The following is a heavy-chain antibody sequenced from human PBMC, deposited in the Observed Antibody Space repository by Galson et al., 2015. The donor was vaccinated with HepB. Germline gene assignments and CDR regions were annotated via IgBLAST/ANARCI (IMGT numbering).Heavy chain of an antibody. CDR3: ARDLGYCSSTSCHSGWFDP. D-gene: IGHD2-2*01. J-gene: IGHJ5*02. CDR1: GGTFSSYA. CDR2: IIPIFGTA. Sequence: SVKVSCKASGGTFSSYAISWVRQAPGQGLEWMGGIIPIFGTANYAQKFQGRVTITADESTSTAYMELSSLRSEDTAVYYCARDLGYCSSTSCHSGWFDPWGQGTLVTVSS. V-gene: IGHV1-69*13.